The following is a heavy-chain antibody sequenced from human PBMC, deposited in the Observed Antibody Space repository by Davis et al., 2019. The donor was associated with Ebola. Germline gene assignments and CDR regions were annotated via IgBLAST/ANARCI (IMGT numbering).Heavy chain of an antibody. CDR2: IYPGDSRI. J-gene: IGHJ4*02. CDR1: GYDFASYW. Sequence: GESLKISCQGSGYDFASYWIGWVRQMPGKGLEWMGIIYPGDSRIRYSPSFQGHVTLSVDKSFTTAYLQWSSLKASDTAMYYCARGDYCSISTCPFDSWGQGTLVTVSS. D-gene: IGHD2-2*01. CDR3: ARGDYCSISTCPFDS. V-gene: IGHV5-51*01.